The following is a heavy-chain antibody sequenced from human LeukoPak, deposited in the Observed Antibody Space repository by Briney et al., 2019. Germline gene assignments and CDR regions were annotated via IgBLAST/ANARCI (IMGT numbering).Heavy chain of an antibody. J-gene: IGHJ4*02. CDR1: GYSISSGYY. CDR2: VYYDEST. CDR3: ARTVAYCSATSCYGY. D-gene: IGHD2-2*01. Sequence: SETLSLTCAVSGYSISSGYYWGWIRQPPGKGLEWIGSVYYDESTYHNPSLKSRVTISVDMSKNQFFVKLSSVTAADTAVYYCARTVAYCSATSCYGYWGQGTLVTVSS. V-gene: IGHV4-38-2*01.